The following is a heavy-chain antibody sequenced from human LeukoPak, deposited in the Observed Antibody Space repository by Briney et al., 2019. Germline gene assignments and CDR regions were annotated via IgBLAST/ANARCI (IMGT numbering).Heavy chain of an antibody. V-gene: IGHV3-48*01. D-gene: IGHD3-22*01. CDR3: AREGGAYYDSSGYPDYFDY. Sequence: GGSLRLSCAASGFTFSSYSINWVRQAPGKGLEWVSYISSSSATIFYADSVKGRFTISRDNAKNSLYLQMDSLRAEDTAVYYCAREGGAYYDSSGYPDYFDYWGQGTLVTVSS. J-gene: IGHJ4*02. CDR1: GFTFSSYS. CDR2: ISSSSATI.